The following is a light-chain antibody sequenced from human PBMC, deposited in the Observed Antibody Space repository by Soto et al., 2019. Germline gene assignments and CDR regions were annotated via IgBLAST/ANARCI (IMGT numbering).Light chain of an antibody. Sequence: QSALTQTASVSGSPGQSITMSCTGTSSDVGGYNFVSWYQQHPGKAPKLIVHEVANRLSGVSGRFSGSKSGNTAFLTISGLQAEDEAVYYCSSYTSSSTQVFGGGTKVTVL. CDR2: EVA. CDR1: SSDVGGYNF. V-gene: IGLV2-14*03. CDR3: SSYTSSSTQV. J-gene: IGLJ2*01.